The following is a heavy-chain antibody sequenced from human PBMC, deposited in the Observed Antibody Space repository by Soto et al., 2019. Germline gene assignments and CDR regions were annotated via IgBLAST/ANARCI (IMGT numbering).Heavy chain of an antibody. D-gene: IGHD6-19*01. J-gene: IGHJ6*02. CDR3: AKDSRSSSGWYHYGMDV. CDR2: ISGSGGST. CDR1: GFTFSSYA. V-gene: IGHV3-23*01. Sequence: EVQLLESGGGLVQPGGSLRLSCAASGFTFSSYAMSWVRQAPGKGPEWVSAISGSGGSTYYADSVKGRFTISRDNSKNTLYLQMNSLRAEDTAVYYCAKDSRSSSGWYHYGMDVWGQGTTVTVSS.